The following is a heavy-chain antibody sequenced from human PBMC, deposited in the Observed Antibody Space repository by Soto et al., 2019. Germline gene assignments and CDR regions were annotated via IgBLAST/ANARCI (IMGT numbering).Heavy chain of an antibody. J-gene: IGHJ4*02. V-gene: IGHV3-48*01. CDR3: ASSFSRSGGSRPPPNDY. CDR1: GFTFSSYS. Sequence: GGSLRLSCAASGFTFSSYSMNWVRQAPGKGLEWVSYISSSSSTIYYADSVKGRFTISRDNAKNSLYLQMNSLRAEDTAVYYCASSFSRSGGSRPPPNDYWGQGTLVTVSS. CDR2: ISSSSSTI. D-gene: IGHD2-15*01.